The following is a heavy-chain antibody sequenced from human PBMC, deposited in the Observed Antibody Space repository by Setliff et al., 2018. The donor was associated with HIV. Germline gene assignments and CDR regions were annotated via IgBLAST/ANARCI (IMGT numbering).Heavy chain of an antibody. Sequence: GGSLRLSCGASGFTFDDYTMHWVRQVPGKGLEWLSLISWDGSSTFYADSVKGRFTISRDNSKESLFLQMNSLTTEDTAVYYCARDRHYDTLTGFPYFDYWGQGTLVTVSS. CDR1: GFTFDDYT. CDR2: ISWDGSST. J-gene: IGHJ4*02. CDR3: ARDRHYDTLTGFPYFDY. D-gene: IGHD3-9*01. V-gene: IGHV3-43*01.